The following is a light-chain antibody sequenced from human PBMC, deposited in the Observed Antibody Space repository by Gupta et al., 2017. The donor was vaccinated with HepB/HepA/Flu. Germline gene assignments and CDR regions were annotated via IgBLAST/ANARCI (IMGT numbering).Light chain of an antibody. CDR2: DVS. Sequence: QSALPQPASVSGSPGQSITISCTGTNSDVGAYNYVALYQQHPGKAPKVMIYDVSNRPSGVSNRFSGSKSGNTASLTISGHQAEDEADYYCASNTTSSNVVFGGGTKLTVL. V-gene: IGLV2-14*03. J-gene: IGLJ2*01. CDR3: ASNTTSSNVV. CDR1: NSDVGAYNY.